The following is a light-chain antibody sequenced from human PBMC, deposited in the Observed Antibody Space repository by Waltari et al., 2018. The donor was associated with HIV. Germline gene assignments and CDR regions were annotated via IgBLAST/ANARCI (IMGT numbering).Light chain of an antibody. Sequence: QSVLTQPPSASGTPGQRVTISCSGSSFNIGSNTVNWYQQLPGTAPKLLIYSNYQRPSGVPDRFSGSKSGTSASLAISGLHSEDEADYYCAAWDDSLNGVVFGGGTKLTVL. CDR1: SFNIGSNT. CDR3: AAWDDSLNGVV. J-gene: IGLJ2*01. V-gene: IGLV1-44*01. CDR2: SNY.